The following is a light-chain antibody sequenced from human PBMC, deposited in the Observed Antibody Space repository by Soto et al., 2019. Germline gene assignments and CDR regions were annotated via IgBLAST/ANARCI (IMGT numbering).Light chain of an antibody. CDR3: CSYAGSFSYV. Sequence: QSALTQPRSVSGSPGQAGTISCTGTSSDVGGYNYVSWYQQHPGKAPKLMIYDVSKRTSGVPDRFSGSKSGNTASLTISGLQAEDEADYYCCSYAGSFSYVFGTGTKLTVL. V-gene: IGLV2-11*01. J-gene: IGLJ1*01. CDR1: SSDVGGYNY. CDR2: DVS.